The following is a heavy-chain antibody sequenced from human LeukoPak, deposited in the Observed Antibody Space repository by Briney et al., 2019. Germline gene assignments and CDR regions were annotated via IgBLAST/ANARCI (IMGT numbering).Heavy chain of an antibody. D-gene: IGHD3-22*01. CDR3: ARGAYYYDISGYCDY. J-gene: IGHJ4*02. CDR2: INPNNGGT. V-gene: IGHV1-2*02. CDR1: GYTFTGYY. Sequence: GASVKVSCKASGYTFTGYYIHWVRQAPGQRLEWMGWINPNNGGTNYAQKFQGRVTMTRDTSISTAYMELSRLRSDDTAVYFCARGAYYYDISGYCDYWGQGTLVTVSS.